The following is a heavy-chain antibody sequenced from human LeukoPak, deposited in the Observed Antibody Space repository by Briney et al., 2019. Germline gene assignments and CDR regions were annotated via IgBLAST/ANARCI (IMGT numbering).Heavy chain of an antibody. Sequence: GGSLRLSCAASGFTFSSYGMHWVRQAPGKGLEWVAVISYDGSNKYYADSVKGRFTISRDNSKNTLYLQMNSLRAEDTAVYYCAKDRQRRIMYYDSSGYSSADYWGQGTLVTVSS. V-gene: IGHV3-30*18. J-gene: IGHJ4*02. CDR3: AKDRQRRIMYYDSSGYSSADY. CDR1: GFTFSSYG. D-gene: IGHD3-22*01. CDR2: ISYDGSNK.